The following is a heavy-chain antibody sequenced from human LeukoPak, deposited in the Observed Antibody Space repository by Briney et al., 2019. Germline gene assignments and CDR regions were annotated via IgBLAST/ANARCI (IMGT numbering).Heavy chain of an antibody. D-gene: IGHD6-13*01. CDR3: ARGREGSSWYGDNWFDP. J-gene: IGHJ5*02. V-gene: IGHV4-39*07. Sequence: SETLSLTCTASGDSVSSSSYHWGWIRQPPGRGLEWIGTIYYSGSTYFNASLKSRVTISVDTSKNQFSLKLSSVTAADTAVYYCARGREGSSWYGDNWFDPWGQGTLVTVSS. CDR2: IYYSGST. CDR1: GDSVSSSSYH.